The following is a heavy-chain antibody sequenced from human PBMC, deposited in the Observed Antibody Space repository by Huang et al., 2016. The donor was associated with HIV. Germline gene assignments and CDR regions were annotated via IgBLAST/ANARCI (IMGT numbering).Heavy chain of an antibody. CDR3: ARDVPGSSWEFDY. V-gene: IGHV1-18*01. CDR2: ISGYKGNT. J-gene: IGHJ4*02. CDR1: GYTFTRYG. Sequence: QVQLVQSGAEVTKPGASVKVSCKASGYTFTRYGISLVRHAAGQGLEWMGWISGYKGNTNYAQKFQGRVTMTTDTSTSTAYMELRSLISDDTVVYYCARDVPGSSWEFDYWGQGTLVTVSP. D-gene: IGHD6-13*01.